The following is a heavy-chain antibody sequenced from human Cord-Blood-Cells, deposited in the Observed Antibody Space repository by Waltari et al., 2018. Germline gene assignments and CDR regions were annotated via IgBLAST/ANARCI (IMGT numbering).Heavy chain of an antibody. CDR3: ARGVSSSWYWYFDL. Sequence: QVQLVQSGAEVKKPGASVKVSCKASGYTFTSYVINWVRQATGQGLEWMGWMNPNSGNTGYAQKFQGRVTMTRNTSISTAYMELSSLRSEDTAVYYCARGVSSSWYWYFDLWGRGTLVTVSS. D-gene: IGHD6-13*01. V-gene: IGHV1-8*01. CDR2: MNPNSGNT. J-gene: IGHJ2*01. CDR1: GYTFTSYV.